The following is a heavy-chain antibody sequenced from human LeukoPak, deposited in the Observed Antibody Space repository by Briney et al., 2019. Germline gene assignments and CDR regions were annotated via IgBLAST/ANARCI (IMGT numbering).Heavy chain of an antibody. CDR2: IYDSGST. D-gene: IGHD5-18*01. CDR3: ARDGYSYGYVLGNWFDP. Sequence: SETLSLTCAVYGGSFSGYFWSWIRQPPGKGLEWIGYIYDSGSTNYNPSLKSRVTISVDTSKNQFSLKLSSVTAADTAVYYCARDGYSYGYVLGNWFDPWGQGTLVTVSS. V-gene: IGHV4-59*12. CDR1: GGSFSGYF. J-gene: IGHJ5*02.